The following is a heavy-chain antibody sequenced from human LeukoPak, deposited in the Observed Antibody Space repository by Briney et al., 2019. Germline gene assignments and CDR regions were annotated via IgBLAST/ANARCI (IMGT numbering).Heavy chain of an antibody. Sequence: PGGSLKLSCMGSGYSFSNYWIGWVRQMPGKGLEWMGSVYPGDSDTRYSPSFQGQVTISADKSINTAYLQWSSPRASDTAMYFCGRLSNGNYGVHYWGQGALVTVSA. V-gene: IGHV5-51*01. CDR2: VYPGDSDT. J-gene: IGHJ4*02. CDR3: GRLSNGNYGVHY. CDR1: GYSFSNYW. D-gene: IGHD1-7*01.